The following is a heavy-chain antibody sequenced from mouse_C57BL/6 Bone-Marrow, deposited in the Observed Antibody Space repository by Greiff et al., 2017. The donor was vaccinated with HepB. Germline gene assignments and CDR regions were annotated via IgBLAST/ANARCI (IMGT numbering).Heavy chain of an antibody. CDR2: INHNNGGT. J-gene: IGHJ1*03. CDR3: ARYNGYPYWYFDV. CDR1: GYTFTDYN. Sequence: VQLQQSGPELVKPGASVKIPCKASGYTFTDYNMDWVKQSHGKSLEWIGDINHNNGGTIYNQKFKGKATLTVDKSYSTAYMELRSLTSEDTAVYWGARYNGYPYWYFDVWGTGTTVTVSS. V-gene: IGHV1-18*01. D-gene: IGHD1-3*01.